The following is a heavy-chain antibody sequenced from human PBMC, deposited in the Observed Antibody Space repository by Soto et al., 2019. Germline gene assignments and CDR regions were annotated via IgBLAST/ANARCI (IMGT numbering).Heavy chain of an antibody. CDR1: GGSDTSHH. Sequence: SETPFPTCFFSGGSDTSHHRRCIRQFPGRGLEGIAYTSYSGKPNSNTSLKSRVTISLDTSKNQLSLKLTSMTAADTAVYYCARDMQGGFTHYFEPWGQGTMVTVSS. D-gene: IGHD5-12*01. J-gene: IGHJ5*02. V-gene: IGHV4-59*02. CDR3: ARDMQGGFTHYFEP. CDR2: TSYSGKP.